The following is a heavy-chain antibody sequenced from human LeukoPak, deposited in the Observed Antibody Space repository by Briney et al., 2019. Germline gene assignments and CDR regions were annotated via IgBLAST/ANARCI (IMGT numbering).Heavy chain of an antibody. CDR2: INPNSGGT. D-gene: IGHD3-10*01. CDR3: ARGPRRITSLDNWFDP. CDR1: GYTFTGYY. J-gene: IGHJ5*02. V-gene: IGHV1-2*02. Sequence: ASVKVSCKASGYTFTGYYMHWVRQAPGQGLEWMGWINPNSGGTNYAQKFQGRVTMTRDTSISTAYMELSRLRSDDTAVYYCARGPRRITSLDNWFDPWGQGTLVTVSS.